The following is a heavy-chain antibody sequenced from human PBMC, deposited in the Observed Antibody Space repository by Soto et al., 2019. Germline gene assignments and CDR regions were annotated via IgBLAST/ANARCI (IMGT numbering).Heavy chain of an antibody. CDR1: GFTFSGFW. V-gene: IGHV3-74*01. CDR3: VRVKETSGWGAFDY. D-gene: IGHD6-19*01. Sequence: EVQLVESGGGLVQPGGSLRLSCTASGFTFSGFWMHWVRQAPGKGLVWVSRINGDGSVTNYADSVKGRFTISRDNAKNRLYLQMTSLRVEDTAVYYCVRVKETSGWGAFDYWGQGTLVTVSS. CDR2: INGDGSVT. J-gene: IGHJ4*02.